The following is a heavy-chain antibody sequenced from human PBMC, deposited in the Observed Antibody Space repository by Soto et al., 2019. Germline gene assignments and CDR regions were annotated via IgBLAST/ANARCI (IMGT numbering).Heavy chain of an antibody. CDR1: GGTFSSYT. D-gene: IGHD3-22*01. CDR3: ARDPYYYDSTRRYYYGMDV. J-gene: IGHJ6*02. V-gene: IGHV1-69*04. Sequence: ASVKVSCKASGGTFSSYTISWVRQAPGQGLEWMGRIIPILGIANYAQKFQGRVTITADKSTSTAYMELSSLRSEDTAVYYCARDPYYYDSTRRYYYGMDVWGQGTTVTVSS. CDR2: IIPILGIA.